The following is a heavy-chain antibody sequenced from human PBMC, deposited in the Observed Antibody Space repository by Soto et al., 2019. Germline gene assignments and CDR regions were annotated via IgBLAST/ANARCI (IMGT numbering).Heavy chain of an antibody. D-gene: IGHD3-10*01. CDR2: IRSKANSYAT. Sequence: EVQLVESGGGLVQPGGSLKLSCAASGFTFSGSAMHWVRQASGKGLEWVGRIRSKANSYATAYAASVKGRFTISRDDSKNTAYLQMNSLKTEDTAVYYCTSPTGSGFDPWGQGALVTVSS. CDR3: TSPTGSGFDP. V-gene: IGHV3-73*01. CDR1: GFTFSGSA. J-gene: IGHJ5*02.